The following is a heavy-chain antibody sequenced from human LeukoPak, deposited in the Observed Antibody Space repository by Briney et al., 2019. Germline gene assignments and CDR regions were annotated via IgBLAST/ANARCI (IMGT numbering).Heavy chain of an antibody. J-gene: IGHJ4*02. D-gene: IGHD6-13*01. CDR3: ARYTSHWGDFDY. V-gene: IGHV4-59*01. CDR1: GGSIRSYY. CDR2: NYYSGST. Sequence: SETLSLTCTVSGGSIRSYYWSWIRQPPGKGLEWIGYNYYSGSTNYNPSLKSRVTISVDTSKNQFSLKLSSVTAADTAVYYCARYTSHWGDFDYWGQGTLVTVSS.